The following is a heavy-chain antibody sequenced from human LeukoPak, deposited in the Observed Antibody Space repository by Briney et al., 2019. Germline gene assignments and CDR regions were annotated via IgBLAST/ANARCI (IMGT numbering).Heavy chain of an antibody. CDR1: GGTFSSYA. D-gene: IGHD5-18*01. V-gene: IGHV1-69*13. CDR3: ASGAVDTAMAPFDY. J-gene: IGHJ4*02. Sequence: ASVKVSCKASGGTFSSYAISWVRQAPGQGLEWMGGIIPIFGTANYAQKFQGRVTITADESTSTAYMELSSLRSEDTAVYYCASGAVDTAMAPFDYWGQGTLVTVS. CDR2: IIPIFGTA.